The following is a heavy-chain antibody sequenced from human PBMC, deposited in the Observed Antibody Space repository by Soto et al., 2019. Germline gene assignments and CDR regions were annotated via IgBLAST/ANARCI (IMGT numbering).Heavy chain of an antibody. D-gene: IGHD3-3*01. CDR3: AKVAKPRVVIEYFDY. CDR2: ISSSGGRT. CDR1: VFSLVNYC. Sequence: PGVSLRLCWGTCVFSLVNYCMGGVRRAPGKGLEWVSGISSSGGRTYFADSVRGRFTISRDNSKNTMYLQMDSLRVEDTAVYYSAKVAKPRVVIEYFDYWGQGSLVTVSS. J-gene: IGHJ4*02. V-gene: IGHV3-23*01.